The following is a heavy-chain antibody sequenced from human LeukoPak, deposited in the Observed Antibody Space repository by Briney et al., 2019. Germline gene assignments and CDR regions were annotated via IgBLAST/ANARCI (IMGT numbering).Heavy chain of an antibody. CDR1: GFTFSSYG. D-gene: IGHD6-13*01. J-gene: IGHJ4*02. CDR3: AKDSSSYEIYYFDY. Sequence: GGSLRLSCAASGFTFSSYGMHWVRQAPGKGLEWVAFIRYDGNNKYYADSVKGRFTISRDNSKNTLYLQMNSLRAEDTAVYYCAKDSSSYEIYYFDYWGQGTLITVSS. V-gene: IGHV3-30*02. CDR2: IRYDGNNK.